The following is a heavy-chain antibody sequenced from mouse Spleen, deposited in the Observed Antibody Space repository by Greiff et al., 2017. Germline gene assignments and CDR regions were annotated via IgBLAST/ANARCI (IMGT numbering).Heavy chain of an antibody. CDR1: GFTFSNYW. V-gene: IGHV6-3*01. CDR2: IRLKSDNYAT. J-gene: IGHJ4*01. CDR3: TGGVGYYDGLYAMDY. Sequence: EVKLVESGGGLVQPGGSMKLSCVASGFTFSNYWMNWVRQSPEKGLEWVAQIRLKSDNYATHYAESVKGRFTISRDDSKSSVYLQMNNLRAEDTVIYYCTGGVGYYDGLYAMDYWGQGTSVTVSS. D-gene: IGHD2-3*01.